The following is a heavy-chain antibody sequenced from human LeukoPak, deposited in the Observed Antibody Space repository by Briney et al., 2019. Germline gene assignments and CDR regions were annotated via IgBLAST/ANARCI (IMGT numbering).Heavy chain of an antibody. V-gene: IGHV3-7*01. CDR3: ATRGDLSWFGALRH. CDR2: IRPDGRET. Sequence: PGGSLRLSWVVSGFTFSNYWMDWVRQAPGKGLEWVAFIRPDGRETNYAGSVKGRFTISRDNAKNSLYLQMNNLRVEDTAVYYCATRGDLSWFGALRHWSQGTVVTVSS. D-gene: IGHD3-16*02. CDR1: GFTFSNYW. J-gene: IGHJ4*02.